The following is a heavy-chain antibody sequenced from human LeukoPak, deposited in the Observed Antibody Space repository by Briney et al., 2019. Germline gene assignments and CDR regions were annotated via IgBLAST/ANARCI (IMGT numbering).Heavy chain of an antibody. D-gene: IGHD6-13*01. Sequence: GGSLRLSCAASGFTFSSYSMNWVRQAPGKGLEWVSSISSSSSYIYYADSVKGRFTTSRDNAKNSLYLQMNSLRAEDTAVYYCARVAEAAAFDYWGQGTLVTVSS. CDR2: ISSSSSYI. CDR1: GFTFSSYS. CDR3: ARVAEAAAFDY. J-gene: IGHJ4*02. V-gene: IGHV3-21*01.